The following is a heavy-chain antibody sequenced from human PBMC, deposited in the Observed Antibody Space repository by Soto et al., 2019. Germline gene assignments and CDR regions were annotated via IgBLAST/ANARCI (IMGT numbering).Heavy chain of an antibody. V-gene: IGHV3-30*09. CDR1: GFSFTTYA. CDR2: ISDDGSIK. J-gene: IGHJ4*02. D-gene: IGHD5-18*01. Sequence: GGSLRLSCAASGFSFTTYAMHWVRQAPGKGLEWVAVISDDGSIKYYADSVKGRFAISRDNSKNTFYLQMNSLRGDDTALYYCARAIETAMDPCDYWGQGALVTVSS. CDR3: ARAIETAMDPCDY.